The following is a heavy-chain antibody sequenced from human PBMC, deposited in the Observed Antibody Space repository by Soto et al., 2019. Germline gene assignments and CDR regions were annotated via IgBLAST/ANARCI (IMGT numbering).Heavy chain of an antibody. CDR1: FNTITNSG. CDR2: ISAYNGNT. Sequence: AAGKVRSKEPFNTITNSGISWVRQAPGQGLEWMGWISAYNGNTNYAQKLQGRVTMTTDTSTSTAYMELRILISVDRAVYYCTLDDCTKTSCYGSNWG. J-gene: IGHJ1*01. D-gene: IGHD2-2*01. V-gene: IGHV1-18*04. CDR3: TLDDCTKTSCYGSN.